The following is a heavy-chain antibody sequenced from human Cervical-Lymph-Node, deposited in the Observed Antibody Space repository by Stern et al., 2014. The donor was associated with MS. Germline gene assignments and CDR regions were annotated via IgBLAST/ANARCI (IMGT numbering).Heavy chain of an antibody. CDR2: ITPVFGTT. Sequence: QVQLVQSGAEVKKPGSSVKGSCKASGDTFSSYAINWVRQVPGQGLEWMGGITPVFGTTNYAQNFQGRVTITADKSTNTAYMELMTLRSEDTAVYYCARGGGLVGYFDYWGQGTLVSVSS. D-gene: IGHD1-26*01. J-gene: IGHJ4*02. CDR3: ARGGGLVGYFDY. V-gene: IGHV1-69*06. CDR1: GDTFSSYA.